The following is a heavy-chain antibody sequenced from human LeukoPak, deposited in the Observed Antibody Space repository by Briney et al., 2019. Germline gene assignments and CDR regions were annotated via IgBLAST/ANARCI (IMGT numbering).Heavy chain of an antibody. J-gene: IGHJ4*02. D-gene: IGHD2-21*01. CDR1: GGSVSSSDSY. CDR2: IYYGGTT. CDR3: ARRGLVVVPL. V-gene: IGHV4-39*01. Sequence: SETLSLTCTVSGGSVSSSDSYWVLVRQPPGKWLERIGSIYYGGTTYYNPSLKSRVTISADTSKNQFSLEVTSVTAADTAVYYCARRGLVVVPLWGQGTLVTVSS.